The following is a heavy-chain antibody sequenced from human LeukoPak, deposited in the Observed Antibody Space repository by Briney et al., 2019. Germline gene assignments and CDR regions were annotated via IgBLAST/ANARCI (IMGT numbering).Heavy chain of an antibody. CDR1: GFTFSSYA. CDR2: ISGSGGST. CDR3: AKDLSLDGSDAFDI. D-gene: IGHD5-24*01. V-gene: IGHV3-23*01. J-gene: IGHJ3*02. Sequence: GGSLRLSCAASGFTFSSYAMSWVRQAPGKGMEWVSAISGSGGSTYYADYVKGGLSIARENSKNTLYLQMNSLRAEDTAVYYCAKDLSLDGSDAFDIWGQGTMVTVSS.